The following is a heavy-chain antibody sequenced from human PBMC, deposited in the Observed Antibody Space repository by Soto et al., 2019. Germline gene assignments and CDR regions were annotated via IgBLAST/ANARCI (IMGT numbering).Heavy chain of an antibody. D-gene: IGHD6-19*01. CDR3: ARGSRSGWYDYYYGMDV. CDR1: GYSFTSYW. V-gene: IGHV5-51*01. Sequence: GESLKISCKGSGYSFTSYWIGWVRQMPGKGLEWMGIIYPGDSDTRYSPSFQGQVTISADKSISTAYLQWSSLTASDTAMYYCARGSRSGWYDYYYGMDVWGQGTTVTVSS. CDR2: IYPGDSDT. J-gene: IGHJ6*02.